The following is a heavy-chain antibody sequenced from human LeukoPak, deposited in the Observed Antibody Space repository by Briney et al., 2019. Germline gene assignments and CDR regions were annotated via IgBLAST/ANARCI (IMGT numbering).Heavy chain of an antibody. J-gene: IGHJ4*02. D-gene: IGHD2-15*01. CDR3: ATTFPYCGDGTCKL. Sequence: GGPLRLPCAASGLRFTSYWMSWVRQAPGKGLEWVANINQGGNTVNYVDPVKARVSISRDNANNALFLQMHSLRFEDTAIYYCATTFPYCGDGTCKLGGQGAQVTVSS. V-gene: IGHV3-7*01. CDR2: INQGGNTV. CDR1: GLRFTSYW.